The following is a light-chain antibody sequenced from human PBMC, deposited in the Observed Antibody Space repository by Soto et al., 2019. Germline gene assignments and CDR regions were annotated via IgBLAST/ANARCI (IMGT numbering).Light chain of an antibody. CDR1: QSVSSN. Sequence: EIVMTQSPATLSVSPGERATLSCRASQSVSSNLAWYQQKPGQAPRLLIYGASTRATGIPARFSGSRSGTEFTLTISSLQSEDFAVYYCQKYNNAPRTFGQGTKVEIK. J-gene: IGKJ1*01. V-gene: IGKV3-15*01. CDR3: QKYNNAPRT. CDR2: GAS.